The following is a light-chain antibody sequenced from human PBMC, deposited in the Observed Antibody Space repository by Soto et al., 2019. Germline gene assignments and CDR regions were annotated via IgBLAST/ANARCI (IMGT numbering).Light chain of an antibody. CDR2: LGS. CDR3: MQAHQSPRS. CDR1: QSLLHSNGYNY. V-gene: IGKV2-28*01. Sequence: DTVMTQSPLSLPVTPGEPASISCRSSQSLLHSNGYNYLDWYLQKPGQSPQLLIYLGSNRASGVTERFSGSGSGTDFTLKISRVEADDVGVYYCMQAHQSPRSFGQGTKVEIK. J-gene: IGKJ1*01.